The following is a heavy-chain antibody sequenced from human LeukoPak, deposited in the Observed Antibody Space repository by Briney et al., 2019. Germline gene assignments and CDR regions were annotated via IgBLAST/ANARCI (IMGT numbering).Heavy chain of an antibody. V-gene: IGHV3-30*04. J-gene: IGHJ4*02. Sequence: GGSLRLSCAASGFNFSNYAIHWVRQAPGKGLEWVAVMSYDEKYKIYADSVKGRFTISRDNAKNSLSLQMNSLRAEDTAVYYCARPYYYSSGSLPYWGQGTLVTVSS. CDR3: ARPYYYSSGSLPY. CDR1: GFNFSNYA. D-gene: IGHD3-10*01. CDR2: MSYDEKYK.